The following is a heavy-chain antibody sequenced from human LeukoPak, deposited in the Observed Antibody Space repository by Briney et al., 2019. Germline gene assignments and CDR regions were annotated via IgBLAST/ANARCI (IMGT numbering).Heavy chain of an antibody. V-gene: IGHV3-30*02. CDR3: ATSRPRHYCDSSGYYPFDY. Sequence: SGGSLRLSCAASGFTFSSYGMHWVRQAPGKGLEWVAFIRYDGSNKYYADSVKGRFTISRDNSKNTLYLQMNSLRAEDTAVYYCATSRPRHYCDSSGYYPFDYWGQGTLVTVSS. J-gene: IGHJ4*02. CDR1: GFTFSSYG. CDR2: IRYDGSNK. D-gene: IGHD3-22*01.